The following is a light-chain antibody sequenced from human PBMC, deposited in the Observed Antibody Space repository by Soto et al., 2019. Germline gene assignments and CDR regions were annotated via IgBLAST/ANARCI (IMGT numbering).Light chain of an antibody. CDR1: RSISSW. Sequence: DIQLTQSPATLSWSLGDRVTLSCRASRSISSWVAWYQQKPGKAPKLLISDASDLERGVPLRFSGTGSGTEFTLTISSLQPDDFATYYCQQYNTCSGTFGQGTKVDI. CDR2: DAS. CDR3: QQYNTCSGT. J-gene: IGKJ1*01. V-gene: IGKV1-5*01.